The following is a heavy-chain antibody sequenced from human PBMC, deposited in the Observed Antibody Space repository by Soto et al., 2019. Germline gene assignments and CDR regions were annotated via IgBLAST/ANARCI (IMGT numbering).Heavy chain of an antibody. CDR1: GFTFNSYG. D-gene: IGHD1-26*01. J-gene: IGHJ4*02. CDR2: IWYDGSNE. CDR3: ARDSGSYYSDH. Sequence: QVQLVESGGGVVQPGRSLRLSCAASGFTFNSYGMQWVRQAPGKGLEWVAVIWYDGSNEYYADSVKGRFTISRDNSNNTLSLHMNSLRAEDTAVYYCARDSGSYYSDHWGQGTLVTVSS. V-gene: IGHV3-33*01.